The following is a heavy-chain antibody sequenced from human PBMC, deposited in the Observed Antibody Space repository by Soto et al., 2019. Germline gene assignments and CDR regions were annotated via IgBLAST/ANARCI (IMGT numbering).Heavy chain of an antibody. J-gene: IGHJ4*02. D-gene: IGHD3-16*02. CDR2: IYTSGST. Sequence: SDTLSLTCTVSGGSISSYYWSWIRQPAGKGLEWIGRIYTSGSTNYNPSLKSLVTMSVDTSKNQFLLKVSSVTAADTAEYYGWKIGGYHGPLDSWGQGTPVTVSS. V-gene: IGHV4-4*07. CDR3: WKIGGYHGPLDS. CDR1: GGSISSYY.